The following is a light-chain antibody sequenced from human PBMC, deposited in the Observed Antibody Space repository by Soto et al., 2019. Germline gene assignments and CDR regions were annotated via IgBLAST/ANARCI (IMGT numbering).Light chain of an antibody. CDR3: QQYGDSPT. Sequence: EIVLTQSPGTLSLSPGERATLSCRASQSVSAGYFAWYQQKPGQAPRLLIYETSSRYTGTPDRFSGSGSGTDFTLTISRLEPEDFAFYYCQQYGDSPTFGQGTKVDIK. J-gene: IGKJ1*01. V-gene: IGKV3-20*01. CDR1: QSVSAGY. CDR2: ETS.